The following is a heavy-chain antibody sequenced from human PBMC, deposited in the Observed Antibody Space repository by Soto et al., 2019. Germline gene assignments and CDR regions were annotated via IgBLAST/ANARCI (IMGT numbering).Heavy chain of an antibody. CDR2: ISYDGSNK. J-gene: IGHJ4*02. CDR3: AKVQSRYCSGGSCYSFDY. V-gene: IGHV3-30*18. CDR1: GFTFSSYG. D-gene: IGHD2-15*01. Sequence: QVQLVESGGGVVQPGRSLRLSCAASGFTFSSYGMHWVRQAPGKGLEWVAVISYDGSNKYYADSVKGRFTISRDNSKNTLYLQMNSLRAEDTAVYYCAKVQSRYCSGGSCYSFDYWGQGTPVTVSS.